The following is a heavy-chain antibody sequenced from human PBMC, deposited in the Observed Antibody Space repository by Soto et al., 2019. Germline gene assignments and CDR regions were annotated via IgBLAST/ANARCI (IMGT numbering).Heavy chain of an antibody. CDR2: IKQDGSEK. CDR1: GFTFSSYW. V-gene: IGHV3-7*03. CDR3: ASGFGLGIGAFDV. J-gene: IGHJ3*01. Sequence: GGSLRLSCAASGFTFSSYWMSWVRQAPGKGLEWVANIKQDGSEKYYVDSVKGRFTISRDNAKNSLYLQMNSLRAEDTAVCYCASGFGLGIGAFDVWGQGTMVTVSS. D-gene: IGHD7-27*01.